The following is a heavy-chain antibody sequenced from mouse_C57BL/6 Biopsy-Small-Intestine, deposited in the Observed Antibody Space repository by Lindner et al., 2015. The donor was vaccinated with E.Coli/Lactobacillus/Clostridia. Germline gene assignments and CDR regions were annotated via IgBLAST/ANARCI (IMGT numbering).Heavy chain of an antibody. J-gene: IGHJ4*01. V-gene: IGHV14-4*01. D-gene: IGHD2-13*01. Sequence: VQLQESGAELVRPGASVKLSCTASGFNIKDDYMHWVKQRPEQGLEWIGWIDPENVDTEYASKFQGKATITADTSSNTAYLQLSSLTSEDTAVYYCTTDGDYGGYAMDYWGQGTSVTVSS. CDR3: TTDGDYGGYAMDY. CDR2: IDPENVDT. CDR1: GFNIKDDY.